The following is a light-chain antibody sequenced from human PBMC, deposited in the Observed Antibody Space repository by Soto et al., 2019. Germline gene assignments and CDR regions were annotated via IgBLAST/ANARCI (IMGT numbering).Light chain of an antibody. CDR1: SSDVGGYNY. CDR3: AAWDDRLSGLV. CDR2: GVS. J-gene: IGLJ2*01. V-gene: IGLV2-14*01. Sequence: QSVLTQPASVSGSPGQSITISCTGTSSDVGGYNYVSWYQQHPGKAPKLMIYGVSNRPSGVSNRFSGSKSGNTASLTISGLQAEDEADYYCAAWDDRLSGLVFGRGTKLTVL.